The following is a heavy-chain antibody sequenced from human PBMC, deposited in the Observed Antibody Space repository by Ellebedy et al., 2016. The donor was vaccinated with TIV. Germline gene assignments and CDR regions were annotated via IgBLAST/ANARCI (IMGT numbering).Heavy chain of an antibody. CDR1: GFTFSTYW. CDR2: IKQDGSVK. D-gene: IGHD6-25*01. CDR3: VRGVGSSGSY. V-gene: IGHV3-7*03. J-gene: IGHJ4*02. Sequence: GGSLRLSCAASGFTFSTYWMSWVRQAPGTGLEWVANIKQDGSVKHYVESVKGRFTISRDNAKNSLYLQMNSLRPDDTAVYYCVRGVGSSGSYWGQGTLVTVSS.